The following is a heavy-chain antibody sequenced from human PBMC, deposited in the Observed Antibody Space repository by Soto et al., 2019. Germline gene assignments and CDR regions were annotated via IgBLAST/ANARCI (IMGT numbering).Heavy chain of an antibody. CDR2: ISSSSSYI. Sequence: EVQLVESGGGLVQPGGSLRLSCAASGFTFSSYSMNWVRQAPGKGLEWVSSISSSSSYIYYADSVKGRFTISRDNAKNSLYLQMNSLRAEDTAVYYCARDGVVVVADTYYFDYWGQGTLVTVSS. CDR1: GFTFSSYS. CDR3: ARDGVVVVADTYYFDY. J-gene: IGHJ4*02. V-gene: IGHV3-21*01. D-gene: IGHD2-15*01.